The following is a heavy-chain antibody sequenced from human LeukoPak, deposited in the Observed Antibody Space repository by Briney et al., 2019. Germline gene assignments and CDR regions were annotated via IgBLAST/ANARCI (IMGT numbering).Heavy chain of an antibody. CDR3: AKDRSLADLDY. D-gene: IGHD6-13*01. V-gene: IGHV3-30-3*01. Sequence: PGGSLRLSCAASGFTFSSYSIHWVRQGPGKGLEWVAVISYDGNTKYYADSVKGRFTISRDNSKNTLYLQMNSLRAEDTAVYYCAKDRSLADLDYWGQGTLVTVSS. CDR2: ISYDGNTK. J-gene: IGHJ4*02. CDR1: GFTFSSYS.